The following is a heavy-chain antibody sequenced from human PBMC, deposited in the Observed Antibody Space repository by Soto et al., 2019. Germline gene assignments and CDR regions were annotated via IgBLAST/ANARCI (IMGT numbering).Heavy chain of an antibody. CDR1: GFTIGDYW. J-gene: IGHJ4*02. CDR3: ALTIVVVVPDNFDH. CDR2: IKQDGSEK. V-gene: IGHV3-7*01. Sequence: EVQLVESGGGLVQPGGSLRLSCAASGFTIGDYWMSWVRQAPGKGLEWVANIKQDGSEKYYVDSVKGRFTISRDSAKNSLYLQMNSLRGEDTAVYYCALTIVVVVPDNFDHWGQGTLVTVSS. D-gene: IGHD3-22*01.